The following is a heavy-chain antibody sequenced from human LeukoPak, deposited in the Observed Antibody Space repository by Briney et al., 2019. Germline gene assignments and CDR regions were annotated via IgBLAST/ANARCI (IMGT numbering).Heavy chain of an antibody. D-gene: IGHD2-21*01. Sequence: GSLRLSCITSGFNFRGYNMAWIRQPPGKGLEWIGYIYYSGSTNYNPSLKSRVTISVDTSKNQFSLKLSSVTAADTAVYYCARAGRCGGDCYLFDYWGQGTLVTVSS. CDR3: ARAGRCGGDCYLFDY. CDR2: IYYSGST. J-gene: IGHJ4*02. CDR1: GFNFRGYN. V-gene: IGHV4-59*01.